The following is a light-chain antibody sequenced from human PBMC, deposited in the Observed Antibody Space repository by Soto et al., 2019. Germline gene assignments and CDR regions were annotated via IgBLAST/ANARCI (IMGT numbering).Light chain of an antibody. Sequence: EILLTHSPGTLSLSPGEIATLSWSSSQSVSDYLAWYQQRPGQAPRLIIYDASTRATGIPDRFSGSGSGTDFTLTIRSLEPADFAVSFCQKSYNWPQWKCGNGTTV. CDR2: DAS. CDR3: QKSYNWPQWK. V-gene: IGKV3-11*01. J-gene: IGKJ1*01. CDR1: QSVSDY.